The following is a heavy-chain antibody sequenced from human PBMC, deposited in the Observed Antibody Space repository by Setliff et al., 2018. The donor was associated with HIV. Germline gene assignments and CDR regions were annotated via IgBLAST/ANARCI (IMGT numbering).Heavy chain of an antibody. CDR1: GYTFTNYG. J-gene: IGHJ4*02. D-gene: IGHD5-18*01. CDR3: ARGIHSYGYLFDY. V-gene: IGHV1-18*01. CDR2: ISTYSWNT. Sequence: ASVKVSCKASGYTFTNYGISWVRQAPGQGLEWMGWISTYSWNTYYSQKPQGRVTMTTDTSTSTAYMELRSLRSDDTAVYYCARGIHSYGYLFDYWGQGTLVTVSS.